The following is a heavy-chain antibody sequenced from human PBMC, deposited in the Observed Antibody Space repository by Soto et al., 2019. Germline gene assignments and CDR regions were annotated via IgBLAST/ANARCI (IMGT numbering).Heavy chain of an antibody. CDR2: ISSSGSTI. D-gene: IGHD3-3*01. CDR3: ARDQRITIFGVVQSYYGMDV. J-gene: IGHJ6*02. Sequence: GGSLRLSCAASGFTFSSYEMNWVRQAPGKGLEWVSYISSSGSTIYYADSVKGRFTISRDNAKNSLYLQMNSLRAEDTAVYYCARDQRITIFGVVQSYYGMDVWGQGTTVTVSS. V-gene: IGHV3-48*03. CDR1: GFTFSSYE.